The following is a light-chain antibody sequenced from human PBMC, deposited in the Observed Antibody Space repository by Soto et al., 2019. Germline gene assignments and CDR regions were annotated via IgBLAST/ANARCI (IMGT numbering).Light chain of an antibody. CDR1: SSNIGAGYD. J-gene: IGLJ2*01. CDR3: QSYDSSLSVV. V-gene: IGLV1-40*01. CDR2: GNS. Sequence: QSVLTQPPSVSGAPGXRXTXSCTGSSSNIGAGYDVHWYQQLPGTAPKLLIYGNSNRPSGVPDRFSGSKSGTSASLAITGLQAGDEADYYCQSYDSSLSVVFGGGTKVTVL.